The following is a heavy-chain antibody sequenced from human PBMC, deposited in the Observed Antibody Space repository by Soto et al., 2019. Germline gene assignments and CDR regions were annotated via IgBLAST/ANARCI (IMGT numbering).Heavy chain of an antibody. D-gene: IGHD2-8*02. CDR2: IIPTSGTA. CDR1: GGSFSSDA. CDR3: ARGQGSCTGAIRYYYYYGLDV. Sequence: ASVKVSCKASGGSFSSDAFGWVRQAPGQGLEWMGGIIPTSGTANYAQRFQGRATITADESTSTAYMELSSLTSEDTAVYFCARGQGSCTGAIRYYYYYGLDVWGQGTTVTVSS. V-gene: IGHV1-69*13. J-gene: IGHJ6*02.